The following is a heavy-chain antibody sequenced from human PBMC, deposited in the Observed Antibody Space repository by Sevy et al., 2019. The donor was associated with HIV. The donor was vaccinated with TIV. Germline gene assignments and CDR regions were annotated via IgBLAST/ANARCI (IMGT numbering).Heavy chain of an antibody. CDR3: AHRLTGFRSFDY. Sequence: SGPTLVNPTQTLTLTCAFSGFSLTTSGVAVGWFRQPPGKALEWLALDYWDDDEQYNPSLRSRLTITKDTSKNQVVLKMTNMNPVDTGTYFCAHRLTGFRSFDYWGHGTLVTVSS. CDR2: DYWDDDE. J-gene: IGHJ4*01. V-gene: IGHV2-5*02. D-gene: IGHD3-16*01. CDR1: GFSLTTSGVA.